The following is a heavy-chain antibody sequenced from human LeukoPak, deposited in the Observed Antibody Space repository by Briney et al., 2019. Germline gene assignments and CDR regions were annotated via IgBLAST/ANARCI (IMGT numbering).Heavy chain of an antibody. Sequence: GGSLRLSCAASGFTFSSYAMSWLRQAPGKGLESVSSISTGGGTTYYADYGKGRFTISRDNSKRTLYMQMNSLRAEDTAVCYCAKSLCDSSGYYFFDYWGQGTLVTVSS. CDR1: GFTFSSYA. V-gene: IGHV3-23*01. J-gene: IGHJ4*02. D-gene: IGHD3-22*01. CDR3: AKSLCDSSGYYFFDY. CDR2: ISTGGGTT.